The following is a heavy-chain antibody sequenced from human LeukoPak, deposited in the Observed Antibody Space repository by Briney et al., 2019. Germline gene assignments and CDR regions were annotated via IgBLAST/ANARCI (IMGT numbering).Heavy chain of an antibody. J-gene: IGHJ5*02. D-gene: IGHD2-2*02. Sequence: PSETLSLTCAVCGGSFSVYYWSWIRQPPGKGLEWVGEINHSGSSNYNPSLKSRVTISVDTSKNQFSLKLSSVTAADTAVYYCARVRNEDIVVVPAAKPGNWFGPWGQGTLVSVSS. CDR3: ARVRNEDIVVVPAAKPGNWFGP. CDR1: GGSFSVYY. V-gene: IGHV4-34*01. CDR2: INHSGSS.